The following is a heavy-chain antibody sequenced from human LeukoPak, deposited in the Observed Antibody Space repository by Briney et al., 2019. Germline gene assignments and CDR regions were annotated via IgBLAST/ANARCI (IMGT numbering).Heavy chain of an antibody. Sequence: ASVRVSCKASGYTFTGYFMHWVRQAAGKGLDWMGSINRSAGGTNNEQKVQGRVTMTRDTSIGTAYMELSTVTSDDTAVYFCARVHATGYFSLDLGYWGQGTLVTASS. D-gene: IGHD3-9*01. J-gene: IGHJ4*02. V-gene: IGHV1-2*02. CDR1: GYTFTGYF. CDR3: ARVHATGYFSLDLGY. CDR2: INRSAGGT.